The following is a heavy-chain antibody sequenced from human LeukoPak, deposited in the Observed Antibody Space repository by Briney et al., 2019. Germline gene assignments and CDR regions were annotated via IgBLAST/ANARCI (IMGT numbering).Heavy chain of an antibody. V-gene: IGHV1-69*05. Sequence: SVKVSCKASGGTFSSYAISWVRQAPGQGLEWMGGIIPIFGTANYAQKFQGRVTMTRDTSTSTVYMELSSLRSEDTAVYYCARGGLYSYDSHNFDYWGQGTLVTVSS. CDR1: GGTFSSYA. CDR3: ARGGLYSYDSHNFDY. J-gene: IGHJ4*02. CDR2: IIPIFGTA. D-gene: IGHD5-18*01.